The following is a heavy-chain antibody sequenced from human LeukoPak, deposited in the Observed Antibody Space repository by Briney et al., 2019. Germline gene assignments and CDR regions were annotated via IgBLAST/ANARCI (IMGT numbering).Heavy chain of an antibody. Sequence: ASVKVSCKASGYTFTSYGISWVRQAPGQGLEWMGWISAYNGSTNYAQKLQGRVTMTTDTSTSTAYMELRSLRSDDTAVYYCARVEEESDGSGTNYYFDYWGQGTLVTVSS. J-gene: IGHJ4*02. V-gene: IGHV1-18*01. D-gene: IGHD3-10*01. CDR3: ARVEEESDGSGTNYYFDY. CDR2: ISAYNGST. CDR1: GYTFTSYG.